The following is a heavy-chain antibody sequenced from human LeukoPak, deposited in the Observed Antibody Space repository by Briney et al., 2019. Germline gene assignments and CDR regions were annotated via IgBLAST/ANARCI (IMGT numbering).Heavy chain of an antibody. CDR3: ARVLGRQIAVAGDDY. CDR2: ISTYNGNT. CDR1: GYTFTDYG. J-gene: IGHJ4*02. V-gene: IGHV1-18*01. D-gene: IGHD6-19*01. Sequence: GASVKVSCKASGYTFTDYGIHWVRQAPGQGLEWMGSISTYNGNTNYVQNLQGRVAMTTDASTSTAFMELRSLRSDDTAVYYCARVLGRQIAVAGDDYWGQGTLVTVSS.